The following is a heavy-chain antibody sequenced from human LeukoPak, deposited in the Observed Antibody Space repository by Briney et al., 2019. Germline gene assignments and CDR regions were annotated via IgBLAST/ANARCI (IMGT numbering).Heavy chain of an antibody. D-gene: IGHD6-19*01. CDR1: GYTFTSYG. V-gene: IGHV1-46*01. Sequence: GASVKVSCKASGYTFTSYGISWVRQAPGQGLEWMGIINPSDGGTTYAQKIQGRGTMTRDTSTSTVYMELSSLRSEDTAVYYCARASTVAPHDYWGQGTLVTVSS. CDR2: INPSDGGT. CDR3: ARASTVAPHDY. J-gene: IGHJ4*02.